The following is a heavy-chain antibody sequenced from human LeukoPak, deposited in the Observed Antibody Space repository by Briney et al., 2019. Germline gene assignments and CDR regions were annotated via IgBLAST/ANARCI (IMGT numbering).Heavy chain of an antibody. V-gene: IGHV4-59*08. CDR3: ASSVGATIIDY. CDR2: IYHSGST. J-gene: IGHJ4*02. CDR1: GGSISSYY. Sequence: SETLSLTCTVSGGSISSYYWSWIRQPPGKGLEWIGYIYHSGSTNYNPSLKSRVTISVDTSKNQFSLKLSSVTAADTAVYYCASSVGATIIDYWGQGTLVTVSS. D-gene: IGHD1-26*01.